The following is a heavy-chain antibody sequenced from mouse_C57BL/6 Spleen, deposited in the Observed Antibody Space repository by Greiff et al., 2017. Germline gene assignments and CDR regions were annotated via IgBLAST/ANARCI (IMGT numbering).Heavy chain of an antibody. D-gene: IGHD4-1*01. J-gene: IGHJ3*01. CDR3: AEGGELGRRVAY. CDR2: MWGDESN. CDR1: GFSLTSYG. V-gene: IGHV2-3*01. Sequence: VKLQESGPGLVAPSQSLSISCTASGFSLTSYGVSWVRPPPGKGLEWLGGMWGDESNNYHSAVISRLSISKDNTNSHVFLRLNSLQTDDTASYCSAEGGELGRRVAYWGQGTLVTVSA.